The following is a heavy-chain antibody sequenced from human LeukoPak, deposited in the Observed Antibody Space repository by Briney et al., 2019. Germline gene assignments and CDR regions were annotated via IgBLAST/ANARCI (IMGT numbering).Heavy chain of an antibody. Sequence: PSETLSLTCTVSGGSVSSGSYYWSWIRQPPGKGLEGSGYIYYSGSTNYNPSLKSRVTISVDTYKNHFPLQLSSVTAADTAVYYCARLRLGELSAFDYWGQGTLVTVSS. CDR1: GGSVSSGSYY. J-gene: IGHJ4*02. V-gene: IGHV4-61*03. D-gene: IGHD3-10*01. CDR2: IYYSGST. CDR3: ARLRLGELSAFDY.